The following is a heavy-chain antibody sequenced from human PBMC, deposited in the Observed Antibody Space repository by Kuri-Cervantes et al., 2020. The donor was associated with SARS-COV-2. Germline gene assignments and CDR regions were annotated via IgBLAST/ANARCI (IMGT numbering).Heavy chain of an antibody. CDR1: GFTFDDYA. J-gene: IGHJ6*02. V-gene: IGHV3-9*01. CDR3: AKDMGTIFGVVIGSGYGMDV. Sequence: SLKISCAASGFTFDDYAMHWVRQAPGKGLEWVSGISWNSGSIGYADSVKGRFTISRDNAKNSLSLQMNSLRAEDTALYYCAKDMGTIFGVVIGSGYGMDVWGQGTTVTVSS. D-gene: IGHD3-3*01. CDR2: ISWNSGSI.